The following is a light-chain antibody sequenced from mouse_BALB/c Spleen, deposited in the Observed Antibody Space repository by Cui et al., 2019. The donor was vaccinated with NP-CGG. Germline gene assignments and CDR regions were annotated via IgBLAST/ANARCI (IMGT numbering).Light chain of an antibody. CDR1: TGTVTTSNY. CDR3: ALWYSNHWV. J-gene: IGLJ1*01. CDR2: GTN. V-gene: IGLV1*01. Sequence: QAVVTQESALTTSPGETVTLTCRSSTGTVTTSNYANWFQEKPDHLFTGLIGGTNNRVPGVPARFSVSLIGDKAALTITGAQTEDEAIYFCALWYSNHWVFGGGTKLTVL.